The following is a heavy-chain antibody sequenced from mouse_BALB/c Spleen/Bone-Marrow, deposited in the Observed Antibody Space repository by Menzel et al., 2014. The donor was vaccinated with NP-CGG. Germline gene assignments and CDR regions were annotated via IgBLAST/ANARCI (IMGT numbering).Heavy chain of an antibody. J-gene: IGHJ3*01. Sequence: VQLKHSGAELVKPGASVKLSCTASGFNIKDTYMHWVKQRPEQGQEWIGRIDPANGNTKYDPKFQGKATITADTSSNTAYLQHSSLTSEDTAVYYCASYYYGSSLFAYWGQGTLVTVSA. D-gene: IGHD1-1*01. V-gene: IGHV14-3*02. CDR3: ASYYYGSSLFAY. CDR2: IDPANGNT. CDR1: GFNIKDTY.